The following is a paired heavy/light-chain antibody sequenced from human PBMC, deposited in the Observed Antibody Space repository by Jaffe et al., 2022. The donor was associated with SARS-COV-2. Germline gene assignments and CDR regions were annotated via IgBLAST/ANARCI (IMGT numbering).Light chain of an antibody. CDR2: SNN. V-gene: IGLV1-44*01. Sequence: QSVLTQPPSASGTPGQRVTISCSGSRSNIGSNTVNWYQQLPGTAPKLLIYSNNQRPSGVPDRFSGSKSGTSASLAISGLQSEDEADYYCAAWDDTLNAYVFGTGTKVTVL. CDR1: RSNIGSNT. J-gene: IGLJ1*01. CDR3: AAWDDTLNAYV.
Heavy chain of an antibody. D-gene: IGHD3-16*01. Sequence: EMQLVESGGGLVQPGGSLRLSCVASGFSFSNYAMTWVRQAPGKGLEWVSGISGPGATIYYADSAKGRFTISRDNSENTLYLQMDSLRAEDTAMYYCARNRWGFEPGYWGQGTLVTVSS. CDR3: ARNRWGFEPGY. CDR2: ISGPGATI. CDR1: GFSFSNYA. V-gene: IGHV3-23*04. J-gene: IGHJ4*02.